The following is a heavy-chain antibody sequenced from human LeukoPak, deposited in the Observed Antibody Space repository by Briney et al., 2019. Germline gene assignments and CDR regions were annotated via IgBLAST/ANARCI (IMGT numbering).Heavy chain of an antibody. CDR1: GYTFTSYA. Sequence: EASVKVSCKASGYTFTSYAMHWVRQAPGQRLGWMGWINAGNGNTKYSQKFQGRVTITRDTSTSTTYMELRSLRSDDTAVYYCALIPYCTTATCYYFDFWGQGTLVTVSS. V-gene: IGHV1-3*01. J-gene: IGHJ4*02. D-gene: IGHD2-2*01. CDR2: INAGNGNT. CDR3: ALIPYCTTATCYYFDF.